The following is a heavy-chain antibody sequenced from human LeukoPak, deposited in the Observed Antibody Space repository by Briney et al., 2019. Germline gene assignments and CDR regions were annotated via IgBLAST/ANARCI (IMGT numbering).Heavy chain of an antibody. Sequence: ASVKVSCKASGYTFTGYYMHWVRQAPGQGLEWMGWINPNSGGTNYAQKFQGWVTMTRDTSISTAYMELSSLRSEDTAVYYCARGNYGSGSLFDYWGQGTLVTVSS. CDR2: INPNSGGT. CDR3: ARGNYGSGSLFDY. D-gene: IGHD3-10*01. J-gene: IGHJ4*02. V-gene: IGHV1-2*04. CDR1: GYTFTGYY.